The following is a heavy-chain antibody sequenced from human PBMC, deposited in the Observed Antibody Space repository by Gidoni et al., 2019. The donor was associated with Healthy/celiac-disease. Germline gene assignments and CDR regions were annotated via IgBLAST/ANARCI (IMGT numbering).Heavy chain of an antibody. CDR3: ARTTGELLDFDY. D-gene: IGHD1-26*01. Sequence: QVQLVQSGAAVKKPGASVKVSCKASGYTFTSYDINWVRQATGQGLEWMGWMNPNSGNTSISTAYMELSSLRSEDTAVYYCARTTGELLDFDYWGQGTLVTVSS. CDR2: MNPNSG. V-gene: IGHV1-8*01. CDR1: GYTFTSYD. J-gene: IGHJ4*02.